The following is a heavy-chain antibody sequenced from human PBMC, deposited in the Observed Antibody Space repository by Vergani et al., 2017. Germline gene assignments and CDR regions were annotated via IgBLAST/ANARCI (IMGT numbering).Heavy chain of an antibody. J-gene: IGHJ5*02. CDR1: GGTFSSNA. D-gene: IGHD3-3*01. CDR3: ASEGISIFGVGRNNNWFDP. V-gene: IGHV1-69*18. CDR2: IIPLFGTA. Sequence: QVQPVQSGAEVKKPGSSVKVSCKASGGTFSSNAISWVRQAPGQGLEWRGRIIPLFGTANYAQKFQGRVTITADESTSTADMELSSLRSEYTAVYYCASEGISIFGVGRNNNWFDPWGQGTLVTVSS.